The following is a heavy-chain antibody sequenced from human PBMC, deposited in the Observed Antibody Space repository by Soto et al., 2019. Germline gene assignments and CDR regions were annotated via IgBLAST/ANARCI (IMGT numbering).Heavy chain of an antibody. V-gene: IGHV3-9*01. CDR2: ISWNSGSI. D-gene: IGHD3-10*01. J-gene: IGHJ3*02. Sequence: GGSLRLSCAASGFTFDDYAMHWVRQAPGKGLEWVSGISWNSGSIGYADSVKGRFTISRDNAKNSLYLQMNSLRAEDTALYYCAKDISGYGSGTDIWGQGTMVTVSS. CDR1: GFTFDDYA. CDR3: AKDISGYGSGTDI.